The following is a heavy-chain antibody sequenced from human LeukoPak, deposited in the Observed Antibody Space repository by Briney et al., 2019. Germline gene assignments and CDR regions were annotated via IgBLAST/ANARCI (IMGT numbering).Heavy chain of an antibody. CDR2: IYSGGST. CDR3: ARAYCSGGSCYPYYFDY. V-gene: IGHV3-53*04. J-gene: IGHJ4*02. Sequence: PGGSLGLSCAASGFTVSSNYMSWVRQAPGKGLEWVSVIYSGGSTYYADSVKGRFTISRHNSKNTLYLQMNSLRAEDTAVYYCARAYCSGGSCYPYYFDYWGQGTLVTVSS. CDR1: GFTVSSNY. D-gene: IGHD2-15*01.